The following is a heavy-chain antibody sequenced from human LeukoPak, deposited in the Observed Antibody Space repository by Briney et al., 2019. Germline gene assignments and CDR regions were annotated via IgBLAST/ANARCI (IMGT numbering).Heavy chain of an antibody. CDR2: MYLSGTT. D-gene: IGHD3-22*01. CDR1: GDSSNILDL. Sequence: SETLSLTCTVSGDSSNILDLWSWVRQPPGKGLEWIGEMYLSGTTHSNPSVKSRVTISIDKSKNQFFLNLSSVTAADTAVYYCAGLVGRYSSGLYYYYFDYWGEGPLVSVFS. V-gene: IGHV4-4*02. CDR3: AGLVGRYSSGLYYYYFDY. J-gene: IGHJ4*02.